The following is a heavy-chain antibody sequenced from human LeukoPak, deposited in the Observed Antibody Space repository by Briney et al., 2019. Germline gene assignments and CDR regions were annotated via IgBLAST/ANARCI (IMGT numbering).Heavy chain of an antibody. CDR3: ARYYYDSSASYNLDY. Sequence: PSETLSLTCAVYGGSFSGYYWSWIRQPPGKGLEWIGEINHSGSTNYNPSLKSRVTISVDTSKNQFSLKLSSVTAADTAVYYCARYYYDSSASYNLDYWGQGTLVTVSS. J-gene: IGHJ4*02. V-gene: IGHV4-34*01. CDR2: INHSGST. D-gene: IGHD3-22*01. CDR1: GGSFSGYY.